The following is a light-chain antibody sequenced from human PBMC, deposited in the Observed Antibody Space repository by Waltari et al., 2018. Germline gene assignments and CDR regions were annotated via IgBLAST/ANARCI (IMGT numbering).Light chain of an antibody. CDR2: DTS. CDR3: QQGVILPLT. J-gene: IGKJ4*01. Sequence: EIVLTQSPVTLSLAAGERATFPCRASESVSNYLAWYQQKPGQSPTLLIYDTSKRATGIPGRFSGSGYGTDFTLTINNLEAEDFALYYCQQGVILPLTFGGGTKLEIK. CDR1: ESVSNY. V-gene: IGKV3-11*01.